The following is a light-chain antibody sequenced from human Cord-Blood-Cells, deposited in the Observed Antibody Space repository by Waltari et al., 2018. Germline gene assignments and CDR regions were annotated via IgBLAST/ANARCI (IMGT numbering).Light chain of an antibody. CDR1: QSVLYSPNNKNY. CDR2: WAS. J-gene: IGKJ2*01. Sequence: DIVMTQSPDSLAVSLGERATINCKSSQSVLYSPNNKNYLAWCQQKPGQPPKLLIYWASTRESGVPDRFSGSGSGTDFTLTISSLQAEDVAVYYCQQYYSTPYTFGQGTKLEIK. CDR3: QQYYSTPYT. V-gene: IGKV4-1*01.